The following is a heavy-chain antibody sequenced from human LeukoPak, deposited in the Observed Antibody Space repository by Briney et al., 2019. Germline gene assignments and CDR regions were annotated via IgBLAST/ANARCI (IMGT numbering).Heavy chain of an antibody. CDR2: ISWDGGST. V-gene: IGHV3-43D*03. CDR3: ARGATDTTRWFDP. Sequence: GGSLRLSCAASGFTFDDYAMHWVRQAPGKGLEWVSLISWDGGSTYYADSVKGRFIISRDNSKNSLYLQMNGLRADDTAAYYCARGATDTTRWFDPWGQGTLVTVSS. CDR1: GFTFDDYA. J-gene: IGHJ5*02. D-gene: IGHD1-7*01.